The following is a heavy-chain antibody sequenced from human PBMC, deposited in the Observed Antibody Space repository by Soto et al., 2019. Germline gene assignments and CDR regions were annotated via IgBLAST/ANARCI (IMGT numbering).Heavy chain of an antibody. CDR2: INWNSGTR. CDR1: GFIFDDYA. V-gene: IGHV3-9*01. J-gene: IGHJ6*02. Sequence: EVQMVESGGGLVEPGRSLRLSCAASGFIFDDYALHWVRQAPGKGLEWVSGINWNSGTRGYADSVKGRFTISRDNAKISLYLQMNSLRAEDTAFYYCAKGYTSGWVDGMDVWGQGTTVTVSS. D-gene: IGHD6-19*01. CDR3: AKGYTSGWVDGMDV.